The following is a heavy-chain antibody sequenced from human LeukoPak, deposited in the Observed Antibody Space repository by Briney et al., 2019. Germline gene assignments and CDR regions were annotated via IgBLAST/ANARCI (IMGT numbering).Heavy chain of an antibody. Sequence: GGSLRLSCAASGFTFSHYAMHWVRQAPGKGLEWVAVISNDGINKYYADSVKGRFTISRDNSKNTLYLQMSSLRPEDTAVYYCVKEKGGSSWYNLGYWGQGTLVTVSS. CDR1: GFTFSHYA. D-gene: IGHD6-13*01. J-gene: IGHJ4*02. V-gene: IGHV3-30*14. CDR3: VKEKGGSSWYNLGY. CDR2: ISNDGINK.